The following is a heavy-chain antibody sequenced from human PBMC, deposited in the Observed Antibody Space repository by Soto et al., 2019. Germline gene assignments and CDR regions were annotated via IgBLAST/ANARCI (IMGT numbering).Heavy chain of an antibody. Sequence: QVQLVQSGAVVKKPGSSVKVSCKASGGTFSSYAISWVRQAPGQGLEWMGGIIPIFGTANYAQKFQGRVTSTADESTSTAYRELSSMRSKDTAVYYCARQDYGDYGWSAFDIWGQGTMVTVSS. J-gene: IGHJ3*02. D-gene: IGHD4-17*01. CDR3: ARQDYGDYGWSAFDI. CDR1: GGTFSSYA. V-gene: IGHV1-69*01. CDR2: IIPIFGTA.